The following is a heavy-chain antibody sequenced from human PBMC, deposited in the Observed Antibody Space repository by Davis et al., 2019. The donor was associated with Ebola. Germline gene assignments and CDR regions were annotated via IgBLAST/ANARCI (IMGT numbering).Heavy chain of an antibody. CDR1: GYSFTSYW. CDR2: IYPGDSDT. Sequence: KVSCKGSGYSFTSYWIGWVRQMPGKGLGWMGIIYPGDSDTRYSPSFQGQVTLSADKSITTAYLQWRSLKASDTAMYYCARQGGGSGRFTSFDYWGQGTLVTVSS. D-gene: IGHD1-26*01. V-gene: IGHV5-51*01. CDR3: ARQGGGSGRFTSFDY. J-gene: IGHJ4*02.